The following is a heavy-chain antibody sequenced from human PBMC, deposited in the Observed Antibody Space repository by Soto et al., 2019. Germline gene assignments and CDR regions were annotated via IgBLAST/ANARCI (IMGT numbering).Heavy chain of an antibody. Sequence: PSETLSLTCAVYGGSFSGYYWSWIRQPPGKGLEWIGEINHSGSTNYNPSLKSRVTISVDTSKNQFSLKLSSVTAADTAVYYCARRKGYYDFWSGYYGGNYVMDVWGQGSSVTVSS. D-gene: IGHD3-3*01. V-gene: IGHV4-34*01. CDR3: ARRKGYYDFWSGYYGGNYVMDV. CDR2: INHSGST. CDR1: GGSFSGYY. J-gene: IGHJ6*02.